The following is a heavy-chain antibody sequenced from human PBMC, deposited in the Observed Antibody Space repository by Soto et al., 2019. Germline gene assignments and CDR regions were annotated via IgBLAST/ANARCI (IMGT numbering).Heavy chain of an antibody. Sequence: QVQLMQSGAEVKKPGSSVKVSCKASGGTFSSYTISWVRQAPGQGLEWMGRIIPILGIANYAQKFQGRVRITADKSTSTAYMELSSLRSEDTAVYYCARDGGLAYCGGNCYSWGQGTLVTVSS. J-gene: IGHJ4*02. V-gene: IGHV1-69*02. CDR3: ARDGGLAYCGGNCYS. CDR1: GGTFSSYT. D-gene: IGHD2-21*02. CDR2: IIPILGIA.